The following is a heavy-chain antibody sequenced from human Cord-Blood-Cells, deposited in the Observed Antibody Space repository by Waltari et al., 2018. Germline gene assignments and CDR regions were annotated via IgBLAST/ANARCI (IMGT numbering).Heavy chain of an antibody. J-gene: IGHJ3*02. Sequence: VYGGSFSGYYWSWIRQPPGKGLEWIGEINHSGSTNYNPSLKSRVTISVDTSKNQFSLKLSSVTAADTAVYYCARGLNDAFDIWGQGTMVTVSS. CDR3: ARGLNDAFDI. CDR2: INHSGST. CDR1: GGSFSGYY. V-gene: IGHV4-34*01.